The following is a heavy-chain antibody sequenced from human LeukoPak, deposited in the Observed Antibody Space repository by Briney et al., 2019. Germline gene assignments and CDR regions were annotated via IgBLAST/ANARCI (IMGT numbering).Heavy chain of an antibody. J-gene: IGHJ4*02. CDR2: IGVSDGGT. CDR3: AKQSICGGSSCYSSYFDY. CDR1: GFTFSSYA. D-gene: IGHD2-15*01. V-gene: IGHV3-23*01. Sequence: GGSLRLSCAASGFTFSSYAMSWVRQAPGKGLEWVSAIGVSDGGTNYADSVKGRFTISRDNSKNTLYLQMNSLRAEDTAVYYCAKQSICGGSSCYSSYFDYWGQGTLVTVSS.